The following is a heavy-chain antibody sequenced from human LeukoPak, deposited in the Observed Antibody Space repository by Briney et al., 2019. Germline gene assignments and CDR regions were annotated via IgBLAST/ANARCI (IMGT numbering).Heavy chain of an antibody. D-gene: IGHD1-26*01. V-gene: IGHV3-48*03. Sequence: GSLRLSCAASGFTFSSCEMNWVRQAPGKGLEWLSYISSSGTTTYYADSVKGRFTISRDNGQNSLYLQMNSLTAEDTAVYYCATYSGRYGRVVYWGQGTLVTVSS. CDR2: ISSSGTTT. J-gene: IGHJ4*02. CDR1: GFTFSSCE. CDR3: ATYSGRYGRVVY.